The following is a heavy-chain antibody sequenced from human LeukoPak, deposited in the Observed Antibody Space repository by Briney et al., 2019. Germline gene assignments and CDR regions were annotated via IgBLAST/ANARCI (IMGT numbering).Heavy chain of an antibody. J-gene: IGHJ3*02. CDR3: ARGFIGVYAFDM. D-gene: IGHD3-10*01. CDR1: GFTLSSYW. CDR2: LNSDGTGT. Sequence: GGSLRLSCAASGFTLSSYWMHWVRQAPGKGLVWVSRLNSDGTGTSYADSVKGRFTISRDNAKNTLNLQMNSLRAEDTAVYYCARGFIGVYAFDMWGQGTMVTVSS. V-gene: IGHV3-74*01.